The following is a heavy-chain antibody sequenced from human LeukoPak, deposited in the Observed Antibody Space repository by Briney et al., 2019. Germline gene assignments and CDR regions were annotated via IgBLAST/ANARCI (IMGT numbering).Heavy chain of an antibody. V-gene: IGHV1-69*01. D-gene: IGHD5-18*01. CDR2: IIPIVGTP. J-gene: IGHJ4*02. CDR3: AVAGYSYGFGFDY. Sequence: GSSVKVSCKASGGTFSTHAISWVRQAPGQGLEWMGGIIPIVGTPKYAQKFQGRVTITADESTSTAYMELSSLRSEDTAVYCCAVAGYSYGFGFDYWGQGTLVTVSS. CDR1: GGTFSTHA.